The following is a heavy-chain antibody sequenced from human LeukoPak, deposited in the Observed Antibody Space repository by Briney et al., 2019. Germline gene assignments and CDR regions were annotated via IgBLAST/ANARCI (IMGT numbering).Heavy chain of an antibody. V-gene: IGHV3-48*03. D-gene: IGHD3-16*02. CDR3: ARGSRESHRYNFFDY. Sequence: XGSLRLSCEASGFAFSSYEMDWVRQAPGKGLEWVSYISDVGTTKYYADSVRGRFTISRDNAKNSLYLQLNSLTAEDTGIYYCARGSRESHRYNFFDYWGRGTLVTVSS. CDR1: GFAFSSYE. CDR2: ISDVGTTK. J-gene: IGHJ4*02.